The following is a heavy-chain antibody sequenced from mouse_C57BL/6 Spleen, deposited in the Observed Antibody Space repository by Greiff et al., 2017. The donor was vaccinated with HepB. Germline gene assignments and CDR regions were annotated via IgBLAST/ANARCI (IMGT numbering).Heavy chain of an antibody. V-gene: IGHV1-81*01. CDR1: GYTFTSYG. D-gene: IGHD4-1*01. Sequence: VQLVESGAELARPGASVKLSCKASGYTFTSYGISWVKQRTGQGLEWIGEIYPRSGNTYYNEKFKGKATLTADKSSSTAYMELRSLTSEDSAVYFCARLLGHAMDYWGQGTSVTVSS. CDR2: IYPRSGNT. J-gene: IGHJ4*01. CDR3: ARLLGHAMDY.